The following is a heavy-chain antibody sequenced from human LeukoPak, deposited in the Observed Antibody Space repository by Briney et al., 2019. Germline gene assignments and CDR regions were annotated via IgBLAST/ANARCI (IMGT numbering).Heavy chain of an antibody. CDR2: IHYSGFS. D-gene: IGHD4-23*01. J-gene: IGHJ1*01. CDR3: ARDLHGGNSGLGY. Sequence: PSETLSLTCTVSGGSISSYYWSWIRQPPGEGLEWIGYIHYSGFSNYNPSLKSRVTISVDTSKNQFSLKLSFVTAADTAVYYCARDLHGGNSGLGYWGQGTLVTVSS. CDR1: GGSISSYY. V-gene: IGHV4-59*01.